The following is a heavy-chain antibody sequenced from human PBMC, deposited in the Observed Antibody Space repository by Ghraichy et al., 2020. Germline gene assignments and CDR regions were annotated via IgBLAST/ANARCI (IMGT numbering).Heavy chain of an antibody. D-gene: IGHD2-15*01. CDR3: ATLAATVHYYYYYGMDV. CDR2: IIPILGIA. Sequence: SVKVSCKASGGTFSSYAISWVRQAPGQGLEWMGRIIPILGIANYAQKFQGRVTITADKSTSTAYMELSSLRSEDTAVYYCATLAATVHYYYYYGMDVWGQGTTVTVSS. V-gene: IGHV1-69*04. CDR1: GGTFSSYA. J-gene: IGHJ6*02.